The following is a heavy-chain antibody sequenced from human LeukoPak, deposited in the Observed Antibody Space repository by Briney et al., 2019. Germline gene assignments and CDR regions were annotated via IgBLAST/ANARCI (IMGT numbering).Heavy chain of an antibody. J-gene: IGHJ3*02. D-gene: IGHD3-9*01. CDR3: ASETREYYDILTGYPVEAFDI. CDR2: IIPIFGTA. Sequence: ASVKVSCKASGGTFSSYAISWVRQAPGQGLEWMGGIIPIFGTANYAQKFQGRVTITADGSTSTAYMELSSLRSEDTAVYYCASETREYYDILTGYPVEAFDIWGQGTMVTVSS. V-gene: IGHV1-69*01. CDR1: GGTFSSYA.